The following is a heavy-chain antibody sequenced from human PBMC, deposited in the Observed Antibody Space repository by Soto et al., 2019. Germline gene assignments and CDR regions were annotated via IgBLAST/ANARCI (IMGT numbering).Heavy chain of an antibody. Sequence: SETLSLTCAVSGGSISSSNWWSWVRQPPGKGLEWIGEIYHSGSTNYNPSLKSRVTISVDKSKNQFSLKLSSVTAADTAVYYCARDLPAQGTATGYYYGMDVWGQGTTVTVSS. CDR3: ARDLPAQGTATGYYYGMDV. D-gene: IGHD1-1*01. V-gene: IGHV4-4*02. J-gene: IGHJ6*02. CDR1: GGSISSSNW. CDR2: IYHSGST.